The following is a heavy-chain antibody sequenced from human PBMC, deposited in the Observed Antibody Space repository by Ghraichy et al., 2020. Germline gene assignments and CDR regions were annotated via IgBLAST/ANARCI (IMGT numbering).Heavy chain of an antibody. J-gene: IGHJ6*02. Sequence: QTLSLTCVISGDSVSSSSAAWTWIRQSPSRGLEWLGRTYYRSKWYNDYAVSVKSRITINADTSKNQFSLQLNSVSPEDSAVYYCARDRKAVTGFYYYGMGVWGQGSTVTVSS. CDR3: ARDRKAVTGFYYYGMGV. CDR2: TYYRSKWYN. D-gene: IGHD6-19*01. CDR1: GDSVSSSSAA. V-gene: IGHV6-1*01.